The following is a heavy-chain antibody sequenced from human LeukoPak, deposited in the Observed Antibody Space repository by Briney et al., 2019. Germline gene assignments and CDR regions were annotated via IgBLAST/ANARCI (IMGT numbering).Heavy chain of an antibody. CDR2: VYYSGIT. V-gene: IGHV4-39*01. D-gene: IGHD4-11*01. J-gene: IGHJ4*02. CDR1: GGSISSYY. CDR3: ARSDYSGYFDY. Sequence: SETLSLTCTVSGGSISSYYWGWVRQPPGKGLEYIGNVYYSGITYYNPSLQSRVTISVDTSNNQFSLKLSSVTAADTAVYYCARSDYSGYFDYWGQGTLVSVSS.